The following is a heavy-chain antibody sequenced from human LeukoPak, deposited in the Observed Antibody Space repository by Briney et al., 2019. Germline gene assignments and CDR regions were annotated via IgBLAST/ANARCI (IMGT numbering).Heavy chain of an antibody. V-gene: IGHV1-18*04. CDR3: ARDLEHCRNIICSNSAY. CDR1: GYNFDRYG. CDR2: ISTYNGNT. J-gene: IGHJ4*02. D-gene: IGHD2-2*01. Sequence: ASVKVSCKGSGYNFDRYGVNWVRQAPGQGLGWVGWISTYNGNTFYAQKFEGGVSMTTDTSTDTVYMDLRSLRSDDTAVYYCARDLEHCRNIICSNSAYWGQGTLVTVSS.